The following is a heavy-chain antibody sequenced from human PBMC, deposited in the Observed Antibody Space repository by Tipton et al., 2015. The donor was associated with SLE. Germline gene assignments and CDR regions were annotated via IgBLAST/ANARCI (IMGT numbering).Heavy chain of an antibody. J-gene: IGHJ6*03. V-gene: IGHV4-30-2*02. Sequence: TLSLTCTVSGDSISNGFDSWSWIRQPPGQDLEFLGYIYSGGTTFYKPSLKSRVTMSIDTSMTQVSLKLSSVTAADTAVYYCARNRYRGYAAETNYYNYYYLDVWGKGTTVTVSS. CDR3: ARNRYRGYAAETNYYNYYYLDV. CDR1: GDSISNGFDS. D-gene: IGHD5-12*01. CDR2: IYSGGTT.